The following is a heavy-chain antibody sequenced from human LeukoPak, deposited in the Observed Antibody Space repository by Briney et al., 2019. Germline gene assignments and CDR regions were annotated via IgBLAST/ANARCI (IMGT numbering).Heavy chain of an antibody. Sequence: ASVKVSCKASGYTFTGYYMHWVRQATGQGLEWMGWMNPNSGNTGYAQKFQGRVSITRNTSIRTAYMELSSLRSEDTAVYYCARETAAGTGDFDYWGQGTLVTVSS. CDR1: GYTFTGYY. D-gene: IGHD6-13*01. CDR3: ARETAAGTGDFDY. V-gene: IGHV1-8*03. CDR2: MNPNSGNT. J-gene: IGHJ4*02.